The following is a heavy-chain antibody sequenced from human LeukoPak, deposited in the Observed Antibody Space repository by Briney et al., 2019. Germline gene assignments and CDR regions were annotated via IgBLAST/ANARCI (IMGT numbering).Heavy chain of an antibody. CDR3: ATYDSSGYGDY. CDR2: INIGNGNT. D-gene: IGHD3-22*01. CDR1: GYTLTSYA. J-gene: IGHJ4*02. Sequence: ASVKVSCKASGYTLTSYALHWVRQAPGQRLEWMGWINIGNGNTKSSQKFQGRVTITRDTSASTAYMELSSLRSEDTAVYYCATYDSSGYGDYWGQGTLVTVSS. V-gene: IGHV1-3*04.